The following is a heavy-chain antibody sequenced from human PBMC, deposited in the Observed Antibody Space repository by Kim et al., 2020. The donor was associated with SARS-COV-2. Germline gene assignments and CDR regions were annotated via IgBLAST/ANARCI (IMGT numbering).Heavy chain of an antibody. CDR1: GFSLSSFC. CDR2: INSQSEYI. J-gene: IGHJ4*01. CDR3: VRHLPTYSYGPLDY. V-gene: IGHV3-21*05. Sequence: GGSLRLSCAASGFSLSSFCMNWIRQAPGKGLEWVAYINSQSEYIFYVDSVKGRFTISRDNANNSLYLLMNSLRAEDTAVYYCVRHLPTYSYGPLDYWG. D-gene: IGHD5-18*01.